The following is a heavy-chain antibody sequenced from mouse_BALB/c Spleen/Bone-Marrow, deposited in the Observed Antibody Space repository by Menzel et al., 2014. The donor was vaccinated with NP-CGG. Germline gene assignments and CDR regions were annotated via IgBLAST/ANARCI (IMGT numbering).Heavy chain of an antibody. CDR3: ARGGNEFSLDY. D-gene: IGHD6-1*01. CDR2: IDTSDSYT. J-gene: IGHJ4*01. Sequence: VQLQQSGAELGIPRALVKMSCKASGYTFTDNWIYWVKQRPVPGIEWIGAIDTSDSYTNYNQKFMGKASVTVDASSSTAYMQVSSLTSDDSAVDYWARGGNEFSLDYLGQGTSLT. CDR1: GYTFTDNW. V-gene: IGHV1-69*01.